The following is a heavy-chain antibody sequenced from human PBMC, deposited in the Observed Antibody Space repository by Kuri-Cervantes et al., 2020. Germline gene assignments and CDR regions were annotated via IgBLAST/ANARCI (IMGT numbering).Heavy chain of an antibody. D-gene: IGHD3-10*01. Sequence: GESLKISCAASGFTFSSYGMHWVRQAPGKGLEWVAVISYDGSNKYYADSVKGRFTISRDNSKNTLYLQMNSLRAEDTAVYYCANRGGYYYGMDVWGQGTTVTVSS. J-gene: IGHJ6*02. V-gene: IGHV3-30*18. CDR3: ANRGGYYYGMDV. CDR1: GFTFSSYG. CDR2: ISYDGSNK.